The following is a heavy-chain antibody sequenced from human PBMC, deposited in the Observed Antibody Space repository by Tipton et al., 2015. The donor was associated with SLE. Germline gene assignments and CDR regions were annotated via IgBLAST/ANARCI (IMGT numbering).Heavy chain of an antibody. Sequence: LRLSCTVSGGSISSYFWSWIRQPPGKGLEWFGYVYYNGSTKYSPSLKSRVTISLGPSSNEFSLKLNSVTAADTAVYYCARLITAAGTWWFDPWGQGTLVTVSS. CDR3: ARLITAAGTWWFDP. V-gene: IGHV4-59*08. J-gene: IGHJ5*02. CDR2: VYYNGST. D-gene: IGHD6-13*01. CDR1: GGSISSYF.